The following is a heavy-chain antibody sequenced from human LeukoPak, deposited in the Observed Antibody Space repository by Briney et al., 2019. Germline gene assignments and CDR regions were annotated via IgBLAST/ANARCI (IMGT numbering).Heavy chain of an antibody. D-gene: IGHD2-2*01. CDR3: ARDIVVVPAAVWSYYGMDV. J-gene: IGHJ6*02. Sequence: GGSLRLSCAASGFTFSSYATHWVRQAPGKGLEYVSAISSNGGSTYYANSVKGRFTISRDNSKNTLYLQMGSLRAEDMAVYYCARDIVVVPAAVWSYYGMDVWGQGTTVTVSS. V-gene: IGHV3-64*01. CDR2: ISSNGGST. CDR1: GFTFSSYA.